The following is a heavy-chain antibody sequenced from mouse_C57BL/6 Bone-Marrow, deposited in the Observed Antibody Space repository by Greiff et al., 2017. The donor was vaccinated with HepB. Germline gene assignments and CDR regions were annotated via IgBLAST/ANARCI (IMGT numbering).Heavy chain of an antibody. CDR2: IYPGNSDP. CDR1: GYTFTSYW. CDR3: TRNGNYLYYFDY. D-gene: IGHD2-1*01. Sequence: EVQLQQSGTVLARPGASVKMSCKTSGYTFTSYWMHWVKQRPGQGLEWIGAIYPGNSDPSYNQKFKGKAKLTAVTSASTAYMELSSLTNEDSAVYYCTRNGNYLYYFDYWGQGTTLTVSS. V-gene: IGHV1-5*01. J-gene: IGHJ2*01.